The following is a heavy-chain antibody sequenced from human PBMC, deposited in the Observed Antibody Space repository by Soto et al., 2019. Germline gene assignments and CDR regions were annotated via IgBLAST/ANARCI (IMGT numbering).Heavy chain of an antibody. D-gene: IGHD6-19*01. CDR1: GGSISSSSYY. Sequence: SETLSLTCTVSGGSISSSSYYWGWIRQPPGKGLEWIGSIYYSGSTYYNPSLKSRVTISVDTSKNQFSLKLSSVTAADTAVYYCARDLGVGMIAVAGPFDYWGQGTLVTVSS. V-gene: IGHV4-39*07. CDR2: IYYSGST. CDR3: ARDLGVGMIAVAGPFDY. J-gene: IGHJ4*02.